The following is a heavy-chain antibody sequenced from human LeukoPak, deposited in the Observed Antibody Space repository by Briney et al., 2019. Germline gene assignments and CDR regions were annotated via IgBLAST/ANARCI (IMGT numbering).Heavy chain of an antibody. V-gene: IGHV4-31*03. D-gene: IGHD5-24*01. Sequence: SGTLSLTCTVSGVSISSSHYYWSWIRQHPGKGLEWIGYIYYSGSTHYNPSLKSRVTISVDTSKNQFSLKLSSVTAADTAVYYCAGRDGYNYYGYWGQGTLVTVSS. CDR2: IYYSGST. J-gene: IGHJ4*02. CDR1: GVSISSSHYY. CDR3: AGRDGYNYYGY.